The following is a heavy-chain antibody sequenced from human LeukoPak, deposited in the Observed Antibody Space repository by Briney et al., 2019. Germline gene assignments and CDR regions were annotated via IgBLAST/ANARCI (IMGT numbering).Heavy chain of an antibody. CDR2: INSDGSST. V-gene: IGHV3-74*01. CDR1: GFTFSSYW. J-gene: IGHJ4*02. D-gene: IGHD2-15*01. Sequence: PGGSLRLSCAASGFTFSSYWMHWVRQAPGKGLVWVSRINSDGSSTSYADSVKGRFTISRDNAKNTLYLQMNSLRAEDTAVYYCVCSGGSCFASYWGQGTLVTVSS. CDR3: VCSGGSCFASY.